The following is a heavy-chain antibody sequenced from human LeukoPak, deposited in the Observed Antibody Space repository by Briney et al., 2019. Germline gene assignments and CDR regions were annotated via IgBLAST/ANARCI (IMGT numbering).Heavy chain of an antibody. Sequence: ASVKVPCKASGYTFTTYYMHWVRQAPGQGLEWMGIINPSSGSTSYAQKFQGRVTMTRDTSTSTVYMELSSLRSEDTAVYYCARVVGSSYDRPYFDYWGQGILVTVSP. J-gene: IGHJ4*02. CDR1: GYTFTTYY. CDR3: ARVVGSSYDRPYFDY. CDR2: INPSSGST. D-gene: IGHD1-26*01. V-gene: IGHV1-46*01.